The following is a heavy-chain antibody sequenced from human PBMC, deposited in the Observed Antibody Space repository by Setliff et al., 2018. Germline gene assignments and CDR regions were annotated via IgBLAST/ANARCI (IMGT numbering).Heavy chain of an antibody. D-gene: IGHD2-15*01. CDR3: IVNMGRPVPGLDS. Sequence: ASVKVSCKGSGHSLTSNHLHWGRQAPGKGLEWMGKINPNDGYTNYAPAFQGRVAITTETSTGTAYMWLCGLTSAATAIYYCIVNMGRPVPGLDSWGPGTLVTVSS. V-gene: IGHV1-46*01. J-gene: IGHJ4*02. CDR2: INPNDGYT. CDR1: GHSLTSNH.